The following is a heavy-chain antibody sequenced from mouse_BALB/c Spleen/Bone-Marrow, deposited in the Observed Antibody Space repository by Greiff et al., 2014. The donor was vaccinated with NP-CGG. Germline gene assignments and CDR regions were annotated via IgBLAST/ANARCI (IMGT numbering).Heavy chain of an antibody. CDR1: GFNIKDTY. CDR3: ANYYYGSHFDY. V-gene: IGHV14-3*02. J-gene: IGHJ2*01. CDR2: IDPANGNT. Sequence: EVQLQQSGAALVKPGASVKLSCTAPGFNIKDTYMHWVKQRPEQGLEWIGRIDPANGNTKYDPKFQGKATITADTSSNTAYLQLSSLTSEDTAVYYCANYYYGSHFDYWGQGTTLTVSS. D-gene: IGHD1-1*01.